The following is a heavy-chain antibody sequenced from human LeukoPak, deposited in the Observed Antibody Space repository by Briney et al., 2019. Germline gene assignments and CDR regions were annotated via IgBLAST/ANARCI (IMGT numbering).Heavy chain of an antibody. CDR2: IYYSGCT. Sequence: TPSATLSLTCAVSGCFISGYYWTWIRQPPGKGLEWIGNIYYSGCTNYNPSLKSRVTISVDTSKNQFSLKLSSVTAADTAVYYCARASLLSHSGSYLIEGMDVWGKGTTVSLSS. J-gene: IGHJ6*03. CDR3: ARASLLSHSGSYLIEGMDV. CDR1: GCFISGYY. D-gene: IGHD1-26*01. V-gene: IGHV4-59*01.